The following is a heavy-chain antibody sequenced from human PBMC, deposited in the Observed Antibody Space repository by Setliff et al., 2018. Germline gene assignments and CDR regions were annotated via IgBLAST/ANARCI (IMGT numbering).Heavy chain of an antibody. CDR2: VRFDGSNK. CDR3: VASPSNKNGHFEY. CDR1: GFPFSTYG. J-gene: IGHJ4*02. Sequence: GESLKISCAASGFPFSTYGMHWVRQAPGKGLDWVAFVRFDGSNKYYADSVLGRFTIPRDNIKNTAFLQMNSLRADDTAMYYCVASPSNKNGHFEYWGQGTLVTVSS. V-gene: IGHV3-30*02.